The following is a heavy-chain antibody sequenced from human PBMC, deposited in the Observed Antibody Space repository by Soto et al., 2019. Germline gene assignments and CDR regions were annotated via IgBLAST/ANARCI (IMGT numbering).Heavy chain of an antibody. V-gene: IGHV1-18*01. CDR3: ARDLYSYDFWSGYHSGYYYYMDV. D-gene: IGHD3-3*01. CDR2: ISAYNGNT. J-gene: IGHJ6*03. CDR1: GYTFTSYG. Sequence: ASVKVSCKASGYTFTSYGISWVRQAPGQGLEWMGWISAYNGNTNYAQKLQGRVTMTTDTSTSTAYMELRSLRSDDTAVYYCARDLYSYDFWSGYHSGYYYYMDVWGKGTTVTV.